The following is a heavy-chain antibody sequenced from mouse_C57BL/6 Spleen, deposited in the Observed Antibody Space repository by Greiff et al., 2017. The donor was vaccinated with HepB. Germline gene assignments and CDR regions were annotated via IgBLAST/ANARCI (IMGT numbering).Heavy chain of an antibody. CDR1: GYAFSSSW. CDR3: ARRDYGPMDY. V-gene: IGHV1-82*01. J-gene: IGHJ2*01. Sequence: VQLVESGPELVKPGVSVKISCKVFGYAFSSSWMNWVKQVLGKGLEWIGRIYPGIGDTNYNGKFKGKATLTADKSSSTAYMQLSGLTSEESAVFFCARRDYGPMDYWGQGTTLTVSS. CDR2: IYPGIGDT. D-gene: IGHD1-1*01.